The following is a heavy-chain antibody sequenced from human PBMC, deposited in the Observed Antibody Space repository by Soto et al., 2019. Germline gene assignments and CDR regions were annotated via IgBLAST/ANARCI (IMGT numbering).Heavy chain of an antibody. D-gene: IGHD3-22*01. V-gene: IGHV1-18*01. CDR1: GYTFTSYG. Sequence: QVQLVQSGAEVKKPGASVKVSCKASGYTFTSYGLIWVRQAPGQGVEWMGWISAYNGNPNYAQKLQGRVTITTDTHASTAYLELRGLRSDATAVDCCGGSGSSGYYLAYWGQGPLVTVSS. CDR3: GGSGSSGYYLAY. CDR2: ISAYNGNP. J-gene: IGHJ4*02.